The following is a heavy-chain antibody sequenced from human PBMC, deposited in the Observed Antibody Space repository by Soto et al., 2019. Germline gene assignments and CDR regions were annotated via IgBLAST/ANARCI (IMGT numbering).Heavy chain of an antibody. CDR3: ARSTTVTTASHYYYYYGMDV. V-gene: IGHV1-3*01. CDR1: GYTFTSYA. D-gene: IGHD4-4*01. J-gene: IGHJ6*02. Sequence: ASVKVSCKASGYTFTSYAMHWERQAPGQRLEWMGWINAGNGNTKYSQKFQGRVTITRDTSASTAYMELSSLRSEDTAVYYCARSTTVTTASHYYYYYGMDVWGQGTTVTVSS. CDR2: INAGNGNT.